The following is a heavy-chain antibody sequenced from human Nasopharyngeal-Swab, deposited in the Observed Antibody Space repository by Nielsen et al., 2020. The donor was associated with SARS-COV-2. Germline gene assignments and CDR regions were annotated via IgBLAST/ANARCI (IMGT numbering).Heavy chain of an antibody. CDR1: GFTFSSYA. Sequence: GESLKISCAASGFTFSSYAMSWVRQAPGKGLEWVSAISGSGGSTYYADSVKGRFTISRDNSKNTLYLQMNSLRAEDTAVYYCAKAPSPYYYYYYMDVWGKGTTVTVSS. D-gene: IGHD2-2*01. V-gene: IGHV3-23*01. J-gene: IGHJ6*03. CDR2: ISGSGGST. CDR3: AKAPSPYYYYYYMDV.